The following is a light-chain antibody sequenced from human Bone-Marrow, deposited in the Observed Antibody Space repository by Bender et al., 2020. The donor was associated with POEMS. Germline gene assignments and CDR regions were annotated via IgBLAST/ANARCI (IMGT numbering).Light chain of an antibody. CDR1: GDSIASHY. J-gene: IGLJ2*01. CDR3: QSYDSSNLV. V-gene: IGLV6-57*02. CDR2: EVN. Sequence: NFMLTQPHSVSESPGKTVTISCTGSGDSIASHYVQWYQQRPGSAPTTVIYEVNQRPSGVPDRFSGSIDRSSNSASLTISGLKTEDEADYYCQSYDSSNLVFGGGTKLTVL.